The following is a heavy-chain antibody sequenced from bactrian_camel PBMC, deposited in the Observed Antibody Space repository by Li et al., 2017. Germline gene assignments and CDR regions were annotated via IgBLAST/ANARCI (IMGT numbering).Heavy chain of an antibody. CDR1: GYPVRGRC. CDR3: ATANGY. Sequence: HVQLVESGGGSVQAGGSLRLSCAASGYPVRGRCVGWFRQVPGKEREGVAGINSVGFTRYADSVKGRFTISKDNAKNTPYLQMNSLKTEDTGVYYCATANGYWGQGTQVTVS. V-gene: IGHV3S55*01. J-gene: IGHJ4*01. CDR2: INSVGFT.